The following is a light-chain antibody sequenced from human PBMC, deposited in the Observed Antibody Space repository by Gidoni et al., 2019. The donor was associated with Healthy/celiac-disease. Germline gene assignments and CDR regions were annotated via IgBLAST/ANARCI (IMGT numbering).Light chain of an antibody. J-gene: IGKJ4*01. CDR1: QSISSY. V-gene: IGKV1-39*01. CDR2: AAS. CDR3: QQSYSTPT. Sequence: DIQMTQSPSSLSASVGDRVTITCRASQSISSYLNWYQQKPGKAPKRLIYAASSLQSGVPSRFSGSGSGTDFTLTISSRQPEDLATYYCQQSYSTPTFGGGTKVEIK.